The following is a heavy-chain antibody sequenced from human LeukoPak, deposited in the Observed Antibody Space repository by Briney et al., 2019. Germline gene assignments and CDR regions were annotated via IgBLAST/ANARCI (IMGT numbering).Heavy chain of an antibody. CDR1: GYTFTSYG. D-gene: IGHD3-22*01. CDR2: IIAYNGNT. J-gene: IGHJ4*02. Sequence: ASVKVSCKASGYTFTSYGISWVRQAPGQGLEWMGWIIAYNGNTNYAQKLQGRVTMTTDTSTSTAYMELRSLRSDDTAVYYCAIKYYYDSSGYQGPFDYWGQGTLVTVSS. V-gene: IGHV1-18*01. CDR3: AIKYYYDSSGYQGPFDY.